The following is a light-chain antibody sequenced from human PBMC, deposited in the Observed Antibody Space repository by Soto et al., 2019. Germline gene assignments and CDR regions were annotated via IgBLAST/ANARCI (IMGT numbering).Light chain of an antibody. CDR3: AAWDDSLNAWA. Sequence: QSVLTQPPSASGTPGQRVTISCSGSSSNIGRNTVKWYRQLPGTAPKLLIGRSDQRPSGVPDRFSGSQFGTSASLAISGLQSEDEADYICAAWDDSLNAWAFGGGTKLTAL. V-gene: IGLV1-44*01. J-gene: IGLJ3*02. CDR1: SSNIGRNT. CDR2: RSD.